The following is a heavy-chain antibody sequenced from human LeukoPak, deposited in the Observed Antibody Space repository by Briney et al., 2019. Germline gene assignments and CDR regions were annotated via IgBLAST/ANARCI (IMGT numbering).Heavy chain of an antibody. V-gene: IGHV5-51*01. Sequence: GDSLKISCKGSGYSFISYWIGWVRQMPGKGLEWMGIVYPGDSDTRYSPSFQGQVTISADKSISTAYLQWSNLKASDTAMYYCARVRSGYCSSTSCVGFDYWGQGTLVTVSS. CDR1: GYSFISYW. J-gene: IGHJ4*02. D-gene: IGHD2-2*01. CDR2: VYPGDSDT. CDR3: ARVRSGYCSSTSCVGFDY.